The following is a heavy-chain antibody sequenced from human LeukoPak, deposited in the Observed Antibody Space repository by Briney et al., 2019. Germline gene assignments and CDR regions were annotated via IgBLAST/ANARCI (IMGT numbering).Heavy chain of an antibody. D-gene: IGHD1-26*01. CDR3: ARIVSGSYRRPYYLDY. Sequence: PSETLSLTCAVYGGSFSGYYWSWIRQPAGKGLEWSGEINHSGSTNYNPSLKSRVTISVDTSKNQFSLKLSSVTAADTAVYYCARIVSGSYRRPYYLDYWGQGTLVTVSS. J-gene: IGHJ4*02. CDR1: GGSFSGYY. CDR2: INHSGST. V-gene: IGHV4-34*01.